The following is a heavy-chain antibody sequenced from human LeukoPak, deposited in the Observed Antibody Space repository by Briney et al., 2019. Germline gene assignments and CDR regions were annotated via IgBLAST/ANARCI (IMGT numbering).Heavy chain of an antibody. CDR3: GRTPAGPLGVPAFDY. CDR2: IYYSGST. J-gene: IGHJ4*02. V-gene: IGHV4-39*01. Sequence: PSETLSLTCTVSGGSISSSSYYWGWIRQPPGKGLEWIGSIYYSGSTYYNPSLKSRVTISVDTSKNQFSLKLSSVTAADTAVNYCGRTPAGPLGVPAFDYWGQGTLVTVSS. D-gene: IGHD2-2*01. CDR1: GGSISSSSYY.